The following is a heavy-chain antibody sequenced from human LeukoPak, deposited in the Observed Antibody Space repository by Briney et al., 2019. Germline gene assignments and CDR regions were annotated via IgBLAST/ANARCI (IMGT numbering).Heavy chain of an antibody. CDR3: ARGDGYIRI. CDR2: IYHSGST. CDR1: GYSISSGYF. Sequence: SETLSLTCTVSGYSISSGYFWGWIRQPPGKGLEWIGSIYHSGSTYYNPSLKSRVTISVDTSKNQFSLKLSSVTPADTAVYYCARGDGYIRIWGQGTLVTVSS. V-gene: IGHV4-38-2*02. J-gene: IGHJ4*02. D-gene: IGHD5-24*01.